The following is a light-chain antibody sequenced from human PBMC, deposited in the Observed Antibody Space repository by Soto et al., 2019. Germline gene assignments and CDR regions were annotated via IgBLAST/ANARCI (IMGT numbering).Light chain of an antibody. CDR1: QVISTS. J-gene: IGKJ4*01. CDR2: GAS. V-gene: IGKV1-9*01. Sequence: IQLTQSPSFLSPSIGESVTITCQASQVISTSLAWYEQKPGKAPNLLIYGASNLQSGVPSRFSGGGSGTDFTLTISSLQPEDFGTYYCQQSYTSPVTFGGGTKVDI. CDR3: QQSYTSPVT.